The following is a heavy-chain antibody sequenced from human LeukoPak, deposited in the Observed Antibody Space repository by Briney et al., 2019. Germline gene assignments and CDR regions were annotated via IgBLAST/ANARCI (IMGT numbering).Heavy chain of an antibody. D-gene: IGHD6-13*01. CDR2: IKYDGTVK. CDR3: ARDPDSSSFDY. J-gene: IGHJ4*02. V-gene: IGHV3-7*01. CDR1: GFNFRTPW. Sequence: GGSLRLSCTASGFNFRTPWMSWVRQSPGKGLEFLANIKYDGTVKNYVDSVKGRFTISRDNPKNSLYLQMDSLRAEDTAVYYCARDPDSSSFDYWGQGALVTVSS.